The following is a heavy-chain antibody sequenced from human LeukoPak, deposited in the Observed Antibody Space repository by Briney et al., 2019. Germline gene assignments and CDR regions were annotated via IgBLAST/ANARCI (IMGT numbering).Heavy chain of an antibody. CDR2: INPSDDST. CDR3: ARDQVGLEWSPKGCYYYYMDV. CDR1: GYTFNSSY. J-gene: IGHJ6*03. Sequence: GASVKVSCKASGYTFNSSYMHWVRQAPGQGLEWMGIINPSDDSTRYAQKFQGRVTMTKDTSTNTVYMHLSSLSSDDTAVYYCARDQVGLEWSPKGCYYYYMDVWGKGTTVTVSS. V-gene: IGHV1-46*02. D-gene: IGHD3-3*01.